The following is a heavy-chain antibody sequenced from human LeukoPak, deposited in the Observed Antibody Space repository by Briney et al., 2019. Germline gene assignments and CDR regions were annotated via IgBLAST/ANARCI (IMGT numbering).Heavy chain of an antibody. V-gene: IGHV3-49*04. Sequence: GGSLRLSCAASGFTLSNAWMNWVRQAPSKGLEWVGFIRSKAYGGTTEYAASVKGRFTISRDDSKSIAYLQMNSLKTEDTAVYYCTSGDLEDISGPFDYWGQGTLVTVSS. D-gene: IGHD3-22*01. CDR2: IRSKAYGGTT. CDR1: GFTLSNAW. J-gene: IGHJ4*02. CDR3: TSGDLEDISGPFDY.